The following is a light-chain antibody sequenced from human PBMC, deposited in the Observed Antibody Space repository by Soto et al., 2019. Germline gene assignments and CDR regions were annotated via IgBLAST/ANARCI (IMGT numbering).Light chain of an antibody. CDR3: QQRSNWPPVLT. Sequence: DIALTQSPAPLSLSPGERATLSCRSSQSVSSYLAWYQQKPGQAPRLLIHDASNRATGIPARFSGSGSGTDFTLTISSLEPEEFAVYYCQQRSNWPPVLTFGGGTKVDIK. CDR1: QSVSSY. V-gene: IGKV3-11*01. J-gene: IGKJ4*01. CDR2: DAS.